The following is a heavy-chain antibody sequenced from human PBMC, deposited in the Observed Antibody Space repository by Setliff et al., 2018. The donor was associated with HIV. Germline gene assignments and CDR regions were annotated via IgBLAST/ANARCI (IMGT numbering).Heavy chain of an antibody. CDR1: GYTFTSYY. V-gene: IGHV1-2*02. D-gene: IGHD3-22*01. J-gene: IGHJ4*02. CDR2: INPNSGGT. CDR3: GRATEYYDTSGYPRKTLVDD. Sequence: ASVKVSCKASGYTFTSYYIHWVRQAPGQGLEWMGWINPNSGGTKYAQKFQDRVTMSRDTSISTAYMQLSSLRSDDTAMYYCGRATEYYDTSGYPRKTLVDDWGQGALVTVSS.